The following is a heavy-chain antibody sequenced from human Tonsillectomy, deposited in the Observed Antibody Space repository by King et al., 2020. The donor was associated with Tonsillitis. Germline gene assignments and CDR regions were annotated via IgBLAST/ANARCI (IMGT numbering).Heavy chain of an antibody. V-gene: IGHV4-31*03. Sequence: LQLQESGPGLVKPSHTLSLTCTVSGGSISSGGYYWCWIRQHPGKGLEWIGCLYYSGNTYYNPSLKSRVAISVDTSKNQFSLKLSSVTAADTSVYYCARNSWTFDYGGQGTLATVSS. D-gene: IGHD3/OR15-3a*01. J-gene: IGHJ4*02. CDR1: GGSISSGGYY. CDR3: ARNSWTFDY. CDR2: LYYSGNT.